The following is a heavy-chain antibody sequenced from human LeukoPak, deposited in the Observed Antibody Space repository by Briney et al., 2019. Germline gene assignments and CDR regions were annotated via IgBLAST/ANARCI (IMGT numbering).Heavy chain of an antibody. CDR2: MNPNSGNT. D-gene: IGHD5-12*01. J-gene: IGHJ6*03. V-gene: IGHV1-8*03. Sequence: GASVKVSCKASGYTFTSYDINWVRQATGQGLEWMGWMNPNSGNTGYAQKFQGRVTITRNTSISTAYMELSSLRSEDTAVYYCARGADSGYVVYYYYYYYMDVWGKGTTVTVSS. CDR3: ARGADSGYVVYYYYYYYMDV. CDR1: GYTFTSYD.